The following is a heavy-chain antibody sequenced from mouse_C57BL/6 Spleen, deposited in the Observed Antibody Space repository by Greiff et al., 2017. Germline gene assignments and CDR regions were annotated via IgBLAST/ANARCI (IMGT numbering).Heavy chain of an antibody. V-gene: IGHV1-64*01. CDR1: GYTFTSYW. CDR3: ARTPYYYGSSRTAYYFDY. D-gene: IGHD1-1*01. J-gene: IGHJ2*01. Sequence: VQLQQPGAELVKPGASVKLSCKASGYTFTSYWMHWVKQRPGQGLEWIGMIHPNSGSTNYNEKFKSKATLTVDKSSSTAYMQLSSLTSEDSAVYYCARTPYYYGSSRTAYYFDYWGQGTTLTVSS. CDR2: IHPNSGST.